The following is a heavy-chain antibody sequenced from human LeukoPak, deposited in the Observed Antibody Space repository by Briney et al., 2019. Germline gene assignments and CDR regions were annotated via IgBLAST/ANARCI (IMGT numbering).Heavy chain of an antibody. CDR3: ARDKQPGDY. V-gene: IGHV4-59*01. CDR1: GDSISPYY. D-gene: IGHD5-18*01. J-gene: IGHJ4*02. Sequence: SETLSLTCTVSGDSISPYYWGWIRQPPGKGLEWIGYIYYSGDTTYNPSLKSRVTISVDTSKNQFSLKLSSVTAADTAVHYCARDKQPGDYWGQGALVTVSS. CDR2: IYYSGDT.